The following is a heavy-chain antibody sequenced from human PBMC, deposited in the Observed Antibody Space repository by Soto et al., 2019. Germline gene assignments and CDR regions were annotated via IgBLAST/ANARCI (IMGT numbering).Heavy chain of an antibody. J-gene: IGHJ6*02. V-gene: IGHV4-4*02. CDR1: SGSISSSNW. CDR3: ARDRSLGIVGAPGYYGMDV. Sequence: PSETLSLTCAVSSGSISSSNWWSWVRQPPGKGLEWIGEIYHSGSSNYSPSLKSRVTISVDKSKNQFSLKLSAVTAADTAVYYCARDRSLGIVGAPGYYGMDVSGQGATVTVS. CDR2: IYHSGSS. D-gene: IGHD1-26*01.